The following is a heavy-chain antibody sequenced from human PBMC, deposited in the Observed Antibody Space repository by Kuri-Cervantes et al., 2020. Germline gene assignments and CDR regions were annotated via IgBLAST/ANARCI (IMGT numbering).Heavy chain of an antibody. CDR2: INSDGSST. V-gene: IGHV3-74*01. Sequence: GESLKISCAASGFTFNNYWMHWVRQVPGKGLVWVSRINSDGSSTSYADSVKGRFTISRDNAKNSLRAEDTAVYYCATYEGYGSGNLYYYYGMDVWGQGSTVTVSS. CDR1: GFTFNNYW. J-gene: IGHJ6*02. CDR3: ATYEGYGSGNLYYYYGMDV. D-gene: IGHD3-10*01.